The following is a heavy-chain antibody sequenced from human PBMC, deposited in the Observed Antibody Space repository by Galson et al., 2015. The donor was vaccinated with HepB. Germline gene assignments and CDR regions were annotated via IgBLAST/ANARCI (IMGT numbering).Heavy chain of an antibody. CDR2: IKQDGSEK. CDR3: ARDLPVTGVWGYYYYGMDV. D-gene: IGHD2-21*02. Sequence: SLRLSCAASGFTFSSYWMSWVRQAPGTGLEWVANIKQDGSEKYYVDSVKGRFTISRDNAKNSLYLQMNSLRAEDTAVYYCARDLPVTGVWGYYYYGMDVWGQGTTVTVSS. V-gene: IGHV3-7*03. J-gene: IGHJ6*02. CDR1: GFTFSSYW.